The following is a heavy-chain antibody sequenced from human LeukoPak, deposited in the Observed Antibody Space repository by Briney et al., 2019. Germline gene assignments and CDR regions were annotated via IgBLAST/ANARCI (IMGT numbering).Heavy chain of an antibody. J-gene: IGHJ4*02. Sequence: GGSLRLSCAASGFTITDHHMDWVRQAPGKGLEWVGRSRTTKPNSCTTEYAASVKGRFTISRDDSKNSLYLQLNSLKTEDTAAYYFVREVTTGSAWYHFDNWGPGTLGTASP. CDR1: GFTITDHH. D-gene: IGHD6-6*01. CDR3: VREVTTGSAWYHFDN. V-gene: IGHV3-72*01. CDR2: SRTTKPNSCTT.